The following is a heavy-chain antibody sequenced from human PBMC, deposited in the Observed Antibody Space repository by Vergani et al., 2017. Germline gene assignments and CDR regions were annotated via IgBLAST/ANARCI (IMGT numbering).Heavy chain of an antibody. CDR2: RNPNSGKT. CDR1: GYTFTSYD. Sequence: QVQLVPSGAEVKKPGASVKVSCTASGYTFTSYDINWVRKATGQGLEWMGWRNPNSGKTGYAKKFQGRVTMTRNTSISTAYMELSSLRSEDTAVYYCARGIRISAYNWFDPWGQGTLVTVSS. D-gene: IGHD3-9*01. CDR3: ARGIRISAYNWFDP. J-gene: IGHJ5*02. V-gene: IGHV1-8*01.